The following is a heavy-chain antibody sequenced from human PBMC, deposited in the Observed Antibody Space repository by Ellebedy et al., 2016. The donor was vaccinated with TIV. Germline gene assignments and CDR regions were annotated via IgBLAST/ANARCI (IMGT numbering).Heavy chain of an antibody. CDR3: ARGSTWNDILTGYGPHTLDY. V-gene: IGHV1-18*01. CDR2: ISAYNGNT. J-gene: IGHJ4*02. CDR1: GGIFSKYA. D-gene: IGHD3-9*01. Sequence: ASVKVSCXASGGIFSKYAISWVRQAPGQGLEWMGWISAYNGNTNYAQKLQGRVTMTTDTSTSTAYMELRSLRSDDTAVYYCARGSTWNDILTGYGPHTLDYWGQGTLVTVSS.